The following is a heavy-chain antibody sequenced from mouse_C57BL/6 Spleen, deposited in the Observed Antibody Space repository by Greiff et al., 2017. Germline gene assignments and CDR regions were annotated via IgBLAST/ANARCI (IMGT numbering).Heavy chain of an antibody. Sequence: VQLQQPGAELVRPGSSVKLSCKASGYTFTSYWMHWVKQRPIQGLEWIGNIDPSASTTNYNQKFKDKATLTVDKSSSTAYMQLSSLTSEYSAVYYCARGLLSDYYAMDYWGQGTLVTVSS. CDR2: IDPSASTT. J-gene: IGHJ4*01. CDR1: GYTFTSYW. CDR3: ARGLLSDYYAMDY. V-gene: IGHV1-52*01. D-gene: IGHD2-12*01.